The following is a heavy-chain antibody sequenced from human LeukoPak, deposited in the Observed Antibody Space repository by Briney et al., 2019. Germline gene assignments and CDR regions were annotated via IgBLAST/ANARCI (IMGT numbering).Heavy chain of an antibody. CDR2: IYPGDSDT. CDR3: ARRDKRYYYDSSAKYNWFDP. CDR1: GYSFTNYW. Sequence: SGESLKISCKGSGYSFTNYWIAWVRQIPGKGLEWMGIIYPGDSDTRYSPSFQGQVTMSADKSISTAYLQWSSLKASDTAMYYCARRDKRYYYDSSAKYNWFDPWGQGTLVTVSS. V-gene: IGHV5-51*01. J-gene: IGHJ5*02. D-gene: IGHD3-22*01.